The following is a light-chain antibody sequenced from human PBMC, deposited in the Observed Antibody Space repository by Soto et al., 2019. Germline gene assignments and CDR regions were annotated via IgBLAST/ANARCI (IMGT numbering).Light chain of an antibody. V-gene: IGKV3-20*01. CDR1: QSVAGSY. CDR2: GAS. CDR3: LQHTYIWS. Sequence: EIMLTQSPVTLSLSPGEGATLSCRASQSVAGSYLAWYQQKPGRTPRLLIYGASSRATGIPDRFSGSGSGTEFTLTISDVQPEDFATYYCLQHTYIWSFGQGTKVDIK. J-gene: IGKJ1*01.